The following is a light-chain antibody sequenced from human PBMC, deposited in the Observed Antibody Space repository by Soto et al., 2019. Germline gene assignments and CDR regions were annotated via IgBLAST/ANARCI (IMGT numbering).Light chain of an antibody. CDR1: SSDVDGYDF. V-gene: IGLV2-14*01. CDR2: DVT. Sequence: QSVLTQPPSASGSPGQSVTISCTGTSSDVDGYDFVSWYQQHPGKAPKLMIYDVTNRPSGVSDRFSGSKSGNTASLTISGLQAEDEADYYCSSYISSSTPYVFGTGTKVTVL. CDR3: SSYISSSTPYV. J-gene: IGLJ1*01.